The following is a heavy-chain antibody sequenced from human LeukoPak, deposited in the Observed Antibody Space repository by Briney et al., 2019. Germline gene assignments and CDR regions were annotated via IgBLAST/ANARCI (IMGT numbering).Heavy chain of an antibody. Sequence: SETLSLTCTVSGGSISSYYWSWIRQPPGKGLEWIGYIYYSGSTNYNPSLKSRDTISVDTSKNQFSLKLSSVTAADTAVYYCARVNVWGSYRIDYWGQGTLVTVSS. D-gene: IGHD3-16*02. V-gene: IGHV4-59*01. J-gene: IGHJ4*02. CDR1: GGSISSYY. CDR3: ARVNVWGSYRIDY. CDR2: IYYSGST.